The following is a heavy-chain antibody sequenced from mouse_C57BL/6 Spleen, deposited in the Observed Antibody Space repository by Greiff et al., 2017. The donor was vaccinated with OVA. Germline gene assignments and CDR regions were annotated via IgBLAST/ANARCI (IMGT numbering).Heavy chain of an antibody. J-gene: IGHJ3*01. CDR1: GFNIKDYY. Sequence: VQLQQSGAELVRPGASVKLSCTASGFNIKDYYMHWVKQRPEQGLEWIGRIDPEDGDTEYAPKFQGKATMTADTSSNTSYLQLSSLTSEDTAVYYCTTRHYINPAVAYWGQGTLVTVSA. D-gene: IGHD2-5*01. V-gene: IGHV14-1*01. CDR3: TTRHYINPAVAY. CDR2: IDPEDGDT.